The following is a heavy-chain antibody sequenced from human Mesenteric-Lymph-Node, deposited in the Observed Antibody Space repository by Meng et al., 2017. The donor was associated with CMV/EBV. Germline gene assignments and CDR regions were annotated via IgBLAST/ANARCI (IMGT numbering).Heavy chain of an antibody. CDR3: ARVEFYSLSPFFDS. V-gene: IGHV3-30*03. Sequence: GESLKISCEASKFTFSSHYMHWVRQAPGKGLEWVAFVSHDGKSESYADSVKGRSTISRDNSKNMLFLQMNSLRPEDTAIYYCARVEFYSLSPFFDSWGQGTLVTVSS. D-gene: IGHD6-13*01. J-gene: IGHJ4*02. CDR1: KFTFSSHY. CDR2: VSHDGKSE.